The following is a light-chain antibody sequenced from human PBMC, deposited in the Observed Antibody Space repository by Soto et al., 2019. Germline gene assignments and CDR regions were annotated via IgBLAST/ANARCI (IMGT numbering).Light chain of an antibody. CDR1: QSVRSN. Sequence: VLTQSPATLSVSPGDRATLSCRASQSVRSNLAWSKQKPGQSPRLLIYGASTRATGIQARFSGSWSGTQFTLTISRLEPEEFAVYDCQQQGSSVTFGQGTKVDI. CDR2: GAS. J-gene: IGKJ1*01. V-gene: IGKV3-15*01. CDR3: QQQGSSVT.